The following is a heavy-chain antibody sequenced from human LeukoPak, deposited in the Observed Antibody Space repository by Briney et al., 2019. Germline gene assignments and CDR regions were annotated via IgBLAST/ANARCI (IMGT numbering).Heavy chain of an antibody. CDR2: ISAYNGNT. J-gene: IGHJ1*01. CDR3: ARDLKDIVVVVAAYEYFQH. D-gene: IGHD2-15*01. V-gene: IGHV1-18*01. CDR1: GYTFTSYG. Sequence: ASVKVSCKASGYTFTSYGISWVRQAPGQGLEWMGWISAYNGNTNYAQKLQGRVTMTTGTSTSTAYMELRSLRSDDTAVYYCARDLKDIVVVVAAYEYFQHWGQGTLVTVSS.